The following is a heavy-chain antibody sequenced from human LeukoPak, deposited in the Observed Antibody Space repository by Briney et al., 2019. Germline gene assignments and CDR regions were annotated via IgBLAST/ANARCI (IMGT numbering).Heavy chain of an antibody. J-gene: IGHJ2*01. CDR3: ARLRLGYWYFDL. V-gene: IGHV3-11*01. CDR1: GFTFSDYY. CDR2: IGLTDTTI. Sequence: NSGGSLRLSCAASGFTFSDYYMSWIRQVPGKGLEWVSYIGLTDTTIYYADSLKGRFAISRDNAKNSLYLHTHSLRAEDTAIYYCARLRLGYWYFDLWGRGTLLTVSS. D-gene: IGHD3-9*01.